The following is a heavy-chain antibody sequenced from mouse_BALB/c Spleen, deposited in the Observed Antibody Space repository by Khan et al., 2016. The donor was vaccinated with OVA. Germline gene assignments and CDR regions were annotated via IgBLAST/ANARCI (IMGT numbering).Heavy chain of an antibody. Sequence: VQLKQSGAELVKPGASVKLSCTASGFNIKDTYIHWVKQRPEQDLEWIGRITPANGNTEYDPKFRGKATMRADTSSNTAYLQLSSLTSGDTAVYYCVRLSYGPRNFDVWGAGTTVTVSS. CDR2: ITPANGNT. CDR1: GFNIKDTY. CDR3: VRLSYGPRNFDV. D-gene: IGHD6-2*01. V-gene: IGHV14-3*02. J-gene: IGHJ1*01.